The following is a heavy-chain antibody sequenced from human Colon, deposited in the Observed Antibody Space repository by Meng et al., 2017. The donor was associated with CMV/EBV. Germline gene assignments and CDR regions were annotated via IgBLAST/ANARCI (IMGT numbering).Heavy chain of an antibody. CDR3: ASAYDE. J-gene: IGHJ4*02. Sequence: EGQRVEAGGRFVQPGWALRLSCEASGFNLRSYWMHWVRQAPGKGMVWVSGITRDSNTTMYADSVKGRFTIYRDNAKNTMYLQMNGLRAEDTAVYYCASAYDEWGRGTLVTVSS. CDR2: ITRDSNTT. V-gene: IGHV3-74*03. D-gene: IGHD3-16*01. CDR1: GFNLRSYW.